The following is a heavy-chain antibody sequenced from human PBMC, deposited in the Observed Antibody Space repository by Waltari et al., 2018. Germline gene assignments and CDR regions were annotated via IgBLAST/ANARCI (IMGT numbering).Heavy chain of an antibody. CDR3: AKMGVETSMSYIDS. CDR1: GFTFSNYA. CDR2: FRGSANST. J-gene: IGHJ4*02. Sequence: EVQLLESGGVLVQPGGSLRLSCAASGFTFSNYAMGWVRQAPGKGLEWVSTFRGSANSTYYADSVKGRFAISRDNSQNTLYLQMDSLRAEDTAAYFCAKMGVETSMSYIDSWGQGTLVTVSS. V-gene: IGHV3-23*01. D-gene: IGHD5-18*01.